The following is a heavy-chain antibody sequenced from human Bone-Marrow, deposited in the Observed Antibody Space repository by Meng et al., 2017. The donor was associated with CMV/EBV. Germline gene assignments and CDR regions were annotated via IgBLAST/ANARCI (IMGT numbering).Heavy chain of an antibody. D-gene: IGHD3-10*01. CDR3: VKDNPVLHY. J-gene: IGHJ4*02. CDR2: IQYDEGNK. V-gene: IGHV3-30*02. Sequence: VRVVGFGGGLVQPGGSLRLSCTASGFTFSSNGMHWVRQAPGKGLEWVAFIQYDEGNKFYIDSVKGRFTISRDISQNMLFLQMNSLRPEDSAVYYCVKDNPVLHYWGQGTLVTVSS. CDR1: GFTFSSNG.